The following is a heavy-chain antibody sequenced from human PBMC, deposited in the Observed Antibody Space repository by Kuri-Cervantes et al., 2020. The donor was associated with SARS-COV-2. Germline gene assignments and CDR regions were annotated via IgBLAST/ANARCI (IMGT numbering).Heavy chain of an antibody. CDR2: ISGSGGST. CDR1: GFTFSSYA. D-gene: IGHD2-21*01. J-gene: IGHJ3*02. V-gene: IGHV3-23*01. CDR3: ARADLSDFAFDI. Sequence: GGFLRLSCAASGFTFSSYAMSWVRQAPGKGLEWVSAISGSGGSTYYADSVKGRSTISRDNAKNSLYLQMNSLRAEDTAVYYCARADLSDFAFDIWGQGTMVTVSS.